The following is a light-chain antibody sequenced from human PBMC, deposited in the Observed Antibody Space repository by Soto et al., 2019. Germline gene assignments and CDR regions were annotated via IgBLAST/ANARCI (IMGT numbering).Light chain of an antibody. Sequence: QSALTQPASVSGSPGQSITISCTGTSSDVGGYNSVSWYQRHPGKAPKLMIYDVSNRPSGVSNRFSGSKSGNTASLTISGLQAEDEADYYCSSHTSSSTLVVFGGGTQLTVL. CDR3: SSHTSSSTLVV. CDR1: SSDVGGYNS. V-gene: IGLV2-14*01. CDR2: DVS. J-gene: IGLJ2*01.